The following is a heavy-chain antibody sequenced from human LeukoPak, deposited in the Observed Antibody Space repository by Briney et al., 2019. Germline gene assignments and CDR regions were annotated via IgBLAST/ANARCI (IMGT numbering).Heavy chain of an antibody. CDR3: ARDGILGSHDY. CDR1: GFTFSSYS. J-gene: IGHJ4*02. V-gene: IGHV3-74*01. CDR2: INSDGSST. D-gene: IGHD3-3*02. Sequence: GGSLRLSCAASGFTFSSYSMNWVRRAPGKGLVWVSRINSDGSSTSYADSVKGRFTISRDNAKNTLYLQMNSLRAEDTAVYYCARDGILGSHDYWGQGTLVTVSS.